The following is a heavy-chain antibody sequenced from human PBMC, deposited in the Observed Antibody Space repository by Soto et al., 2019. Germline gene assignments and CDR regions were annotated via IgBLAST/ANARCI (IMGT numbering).Heavy chain of an antibody. CDR3: AKDRSYDYDAFDI. D-gene: IGHD5-12*01. Sequence: QVQLVESGGGVVQPGRSLRLSCAASGFTFRRYGMHWVRQAPGKGLEWVAHISYDGAEKHTADSVKGRFTISRDNSKNTLYLERNSLRPEDTAVYFCAKDRSYDYDAFDIWGRGTLVTISS. V-gene: IGHV3-30*18. J-gene: IGHJ3*02. CDR2: ISYDGAEK. CDR1: GFTFRRYG.